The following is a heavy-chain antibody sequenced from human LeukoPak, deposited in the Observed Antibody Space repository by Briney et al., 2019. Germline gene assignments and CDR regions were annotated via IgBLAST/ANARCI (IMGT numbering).Heavy chain of an antibody. CDR3: ARAWHNDYDSNY. CDR1: GFTFSSYS. Sequence: PGGSLRLSCAASGFTFSSYSMNWVRQAPGKGLEWVSYISSYGSTVYYADSVKGRFTISRDNAKNSLYLQMTSLRAEDTAVYYCARAWHNDYDSNYWGQGTMVTVSS. D-gene: IGHD5-12*01. V-gene: IGHV3-48*04. J-gene: IGHJ4*02. CDR2: ISSYGSTV.